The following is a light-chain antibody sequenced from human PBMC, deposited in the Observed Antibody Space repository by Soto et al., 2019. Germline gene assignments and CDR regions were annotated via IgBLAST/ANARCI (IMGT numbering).Light chain of an antibody. Sequence: QSAVPQPASVSGSPGQSITMSCTGTSSDVGSYPLVSWYQQHPGEAPKLLIFEVFRRPSGVSNRFSGSKSGNTASLTISGLQAEDEAEYYCCSYAGSSSPYVFGTGTKLTVL. J-gene: IGLJ1*01. CDR2: EVF. CDR3: CSYAGSSSPYV. V-gene: IGLV2-23*02. CDR1: SSDVGSYPL.